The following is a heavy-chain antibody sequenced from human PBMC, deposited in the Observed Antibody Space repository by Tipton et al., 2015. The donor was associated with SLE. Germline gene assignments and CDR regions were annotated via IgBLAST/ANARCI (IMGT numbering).Heavy chain of an antibody. V-gene: IGHV3-53*01. CDR3: ARGGDRPRQQLANYYYYGMDV. CDR2: IYSRGDT. D-gene: IGHD6-13*01. J-gene: IGHJ6*02. CDR1: GFTVSSNY. Sequence: SLRLSCAASGFTVSSNYMSWVRQAPGKGLEWVSVIYSRGDTYYAGSVKGRFTISRHNSKNTLYLQMNSLRGEDTAVYYCARGGDRPRQQLANYYYYGMDVWGQGTTVTVSS.